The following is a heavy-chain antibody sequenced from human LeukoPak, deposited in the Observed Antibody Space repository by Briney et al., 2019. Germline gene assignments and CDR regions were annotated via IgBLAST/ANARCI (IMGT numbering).Heavy chain of an antibody. V-gene: IGHV3-49*03. CDR3: ARGGVSYYDSSGYDY. CDR1: GFTFGDYV. Sequence: GGSLRLSCTASGFTFGDYVMSWFRQAPGKGLEWVGFIRSKAYGGTTEYAASVKGRFTISRDDSKSIAYVQMNSLKTEDTAVYYCARGGVSYYDSSGYDYWGQGTLVTVSS. J-gene: IGHJ4*02. D-gene: IGHD3-22*01. CDR2: IRSKAYGGTT.